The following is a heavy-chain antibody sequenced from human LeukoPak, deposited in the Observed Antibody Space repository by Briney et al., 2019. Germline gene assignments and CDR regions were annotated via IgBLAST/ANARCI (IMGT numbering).Heavy chain of an antibody. V-gene: IGHV3-23*01. CDR1: GFIFSSFA. Sequence: GGSLRLSCAASGFIFSSFAMSWVRQAPGKGLEWVSGISVRGGSTYYADSVKGRFTISRDNSKNTLYLQMNSLRAEDTAVYYCAKGGYHGNAPGYWGQGTLVTVSS. CDR2: ISVRGGST. J-gene: IGHJ4*02. CDR3: AKGGYHGNAPGY. D-gene: IGHD4-23*01.